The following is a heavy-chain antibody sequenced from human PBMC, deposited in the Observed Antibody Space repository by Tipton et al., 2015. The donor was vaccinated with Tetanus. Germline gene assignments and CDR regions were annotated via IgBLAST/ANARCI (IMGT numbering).Heavy chain of an antibody. CDR2: IIPIFGTA. D-gene: IGHD2-15*01. J-gene: IGHJ4*02. CDR3: ATNGGDCSGGSCYFDY. V-gene: IGHV1-69*01. CDR1: GGTFSSYA. Sequence: QSGAEVKKPGSSVKVSCKASGGTFSSYAISWVRQAPGQGLEWMGGIIPIFGTANYAQKFQGRVTITADESTSTAYMELSSLRSEGTAVYYCATNGGDCSGGSCYFDYWGQGTLVTVSS.